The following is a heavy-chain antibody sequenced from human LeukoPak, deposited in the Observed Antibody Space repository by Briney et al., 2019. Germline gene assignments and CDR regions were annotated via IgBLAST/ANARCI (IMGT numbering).Heavy chain of an antibody. CDR3: ARLYYGSGSYYRRASKLGYYFDY. CDR1: GYSFTSYW. CDR2: IYPGDCAT. Sequence: HGASLKISCKGSGYSFTSYWLGGVRKMRGRGLEWRVIIYPGDCATRYRPSFQGQVTISADKSISTAYLQWSSLKASDTAMYYRARLYYGSGSYYRRASKLGYYFDYWGQGTLVTVSS. V-gene: IGHV5-51*01. D-gene: IGHD3-10*01. J-gene: IGHJ4*02.